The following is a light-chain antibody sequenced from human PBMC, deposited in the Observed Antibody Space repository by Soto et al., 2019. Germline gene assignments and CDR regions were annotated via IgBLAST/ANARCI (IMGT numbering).Light chain of an antibody. J-gene: IGLJ3*02. Sequence: PVLTQSPSVSASLGASVKLTCTLSSGHSSYAIAWHQQQPEKGPRYLMKVNSDGSHNKGDGTPDRFSGSSSGAERHLTISSLQSEDEADYYCQTWATGIRVFGGGTKLTVL. CDR1: SGHSSYA. CDR3: QTWATGIRV. V-gene: IGLV4-69*01. CDR2: VNSDGSH.